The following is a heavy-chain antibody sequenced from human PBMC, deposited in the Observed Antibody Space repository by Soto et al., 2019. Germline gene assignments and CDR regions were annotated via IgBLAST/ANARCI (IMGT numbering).Heavy chain of an antibody. CDR1: GGSISTSNW. CDR2: INHSGST. V-gene: IGHV4-4*02. CDR3: ARVSGIYYYGMDV. Sequence: SETLSLTCAVSGGSISTSNWWSWIRQPPGKGLEWIGEINHSGSTNYNPSLKSRVTISVDTSKNQFSLKLSSVTAADTAVYYCARVSGIYYYGMDVWGQGTTVTVSS. D-gene: IGHD3-10*01. J-gene: IGHJ6*02.